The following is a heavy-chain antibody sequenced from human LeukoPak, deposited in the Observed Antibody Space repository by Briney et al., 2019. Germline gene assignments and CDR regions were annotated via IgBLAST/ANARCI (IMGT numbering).Heavy chain of an antibody. J-gene: IGHJ1*01. Sequence: GASVKVSCKASGYTFTGYYMHWVRQAPGQGLEWMGRINPNSGATNYAQKFQGRVTMTRDTSISTAYMEPSRLRSDDTAVYYCARGYRTVGAIEYFQHWGQGTLVTVSS. CDR3: ARGYRTVGAIEYFQH. CDR1: GYTFTGYY. V-gene: IGHV1-2*06. CDR2: INPNSGAT. D-gene: IGHD1-26*01.